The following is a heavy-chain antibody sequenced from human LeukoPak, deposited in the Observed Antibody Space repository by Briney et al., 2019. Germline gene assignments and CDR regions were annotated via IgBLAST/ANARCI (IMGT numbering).Heavy chain of an antibody. V-gene: IGHV3-23*01. CDR1: GFTFSSYA. CDR3: AKDIVVVTHHGGYDY. Sequence: GGSLRLSCAASGFTFSSYAMNWVRQAPGKALEWISIISGSGGSTYYADSVKGRFTISRDNSKNTLYLQMNSLRAEDTAVYYCAKDIVVVTHHGGYDYWGQGALVTVSS. CDR2: ISGSGGST. D-gene: IGHD2-15*01. J-gene: IGHJ4*02.